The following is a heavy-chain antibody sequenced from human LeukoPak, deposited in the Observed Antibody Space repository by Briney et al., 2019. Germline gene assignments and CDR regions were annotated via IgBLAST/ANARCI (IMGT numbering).Heavy chain of an antibody. Sequence: SSETLSLTCAVYGGSFSGYYWSWIRQPPGKGLEWIGEINHSGSTNYNPSLKSRVTISVDTSKNQFSLKLSSVTAADTAVYYCARVLRFWSGYYRGWYAFDIWGRGTMVTVSS. CDR2: INHSGST. CDR3: ARVLRFWSGYYRGWYAFDI. V-gene: IGHV4-34*01. J-gene: IGHJ3*02. CDR1: GGSFSGYY. D-gene: IGHD3-3*01.